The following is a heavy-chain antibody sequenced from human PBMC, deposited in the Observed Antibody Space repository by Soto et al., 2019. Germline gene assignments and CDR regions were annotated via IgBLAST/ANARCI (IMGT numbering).Heavy chain of an antibody. CDR2: IIPIFGTP. J-gene: IGHJ6*02. CDR3: AGQPNDQEDYYNGMDV. CDR1: GGAFSRYG. V-gene: IGHV1-69*06. Sequence: SVKVSCKASGGAFSRYGISWVRQAPGQGLEWMGGIIPIFGTPNYAQRFQGRVTITADISTSTAYMTLSSLRSEDTAVYYCAGQPNDQEDYYNGMDVWGQGTTVTVSS. D-gene: IGHD2-8*01.